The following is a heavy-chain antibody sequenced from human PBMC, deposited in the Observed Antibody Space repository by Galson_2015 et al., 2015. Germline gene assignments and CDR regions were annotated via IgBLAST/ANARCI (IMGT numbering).Heavy chain of an antibody. V-gene: IGHV3-53*01. CDR3: ARERREDLTGTTYYHYYYYMDV. D-gene: IGHD1-7*01. J-gene: IGHJ6*03. CDR1: GSSISDNY. CDR2: VYTGGFT. Sequence: SLRLSCAVSGSSISDNYMNWVRQAPGKGLEWVSVVYTGGFTDYSDSVKGRFTVTRDNSRNTLYLQMNNLRAEDTAVYYCARERREDLTGTTYYHYYYYMDVWGRGTTVTVSS.